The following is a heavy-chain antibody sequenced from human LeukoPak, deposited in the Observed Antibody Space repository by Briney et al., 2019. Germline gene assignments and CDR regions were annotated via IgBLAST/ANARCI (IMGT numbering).Heavy chain of an antibody. J-gene: IGHJ5*02. CDR2: IYYSGST. CDR3: ARGIKATVTWFDR. CDR1: GGSISSYY. D-gene: IGHD3-3*02. Sequence: SETLSLTCTVSGGSISSYYWSWIRQPPGKGLEWIGYIYYSGSTNYNPSLKSRVTISVDTSKNQFSLKLSSVTAADTAVYYCARGIKATVTWFDRWGQGVLVTVSS. V-gene: IGHV4-59*12.